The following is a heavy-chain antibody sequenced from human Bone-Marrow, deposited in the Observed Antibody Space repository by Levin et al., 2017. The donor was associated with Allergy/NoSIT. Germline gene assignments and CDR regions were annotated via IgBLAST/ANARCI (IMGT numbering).Heavy chain of an antibody. Sequence: PGGSLRLSCAASGFSFSDYAMTWVRQAPGKGLEWVSGVSGSGDDSYYADSVKGRFTISRDNSKNTLFLQMKSLRAEDTAEYYCAKLSGTTIGYYYYYMNVWGRGTTVTVSS. CDR1: GFSFSDYA. V-gene: IGHV3-23*01. J-gene: IGHJ6*03. CDR2: VSGSGDDS. D-gene: IGHD1-1*01. CDR3: AKLSGTTIGYYYYYMNV.